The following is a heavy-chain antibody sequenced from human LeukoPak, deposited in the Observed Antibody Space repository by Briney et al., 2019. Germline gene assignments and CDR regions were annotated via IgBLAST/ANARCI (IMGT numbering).Heavy chain of an antibody. CDR3: AREKVDCSSTSCYIGY. CDR1: GYTFTGYY. J-gene: IGHJ4*02. CDR2: INPNSGGT. Sequence: EASVKVSCKASGYTFTGYYMHWVRQAPGQGLEWMGWINPNSGGTNYAQKFQGRVTMTRDTSISTAYMELSRLRSDDTAVYYCAREKVDCSSTSCYIGYWGQGTLVTVSS. V-gene: IGHV1-2*02. D-gene: IGHD2-2*02.